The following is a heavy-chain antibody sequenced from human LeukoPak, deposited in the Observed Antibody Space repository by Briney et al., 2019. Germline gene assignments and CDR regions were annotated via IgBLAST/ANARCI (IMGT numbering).Heavy chain of an antibody. J-gene: IGHJ4*02. V-gene: IGHV4-39*07. CDR3: ARDPELDWVDY. D-gene: IGHD3-3*01. Sequence: SETLSLTCTVSGGSISSSSYYWGWIRQPPGKGLEWVGSIYYSGSTYYNPSLQSRVTISVDTSKNQFSLRLSPVTAADTAVYYCARDPELDWVDYWGQGTLVTVSS. CDR2: IYYSGST. CDR1: GGSISSSSYY.